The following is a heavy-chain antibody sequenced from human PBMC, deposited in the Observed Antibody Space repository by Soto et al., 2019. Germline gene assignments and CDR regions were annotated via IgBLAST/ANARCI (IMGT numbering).Heavy chain of an antibody. CDR1: GGTFSSYT. V-gene: IGHV1-69*08. D-gene: IGHD3-10*01. Sequence: QVQLVQSGAEVKKPGSSVKVSCKASGGTFSSYTISWVRQAPGQGLEWMGRIIPILGIANYAQKFQGRVTITADKSTSTAYMELSSLRSEDTAVYYCARDGTMVRGVTNPPYPLWGQGTLVTVSS. CDR2: IIPILGIA. J-gene: IGHJ4*02. CDR3: ARDGTMVRGVTNPPYPL.